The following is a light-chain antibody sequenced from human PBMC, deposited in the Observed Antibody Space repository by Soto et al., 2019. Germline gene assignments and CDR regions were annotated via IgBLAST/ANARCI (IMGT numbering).Light chain of an antibody. CDR1: SSDVGNYKY. CDR2: EVS. J-gene: IGLJ1*01. V-gene: IGLV2-14*01. CDR3: FSYTSSGTYV. Sequence: QSALTQPASVSGSPGQSITISFTGTSSDVGNYKYVSWYQQHPGKAPKLMIYEVSNRPSGVSNRFSGSKSGNTASLTISGLQAEDETDYYCFSYTSSGTYVFGTGTKVTV.